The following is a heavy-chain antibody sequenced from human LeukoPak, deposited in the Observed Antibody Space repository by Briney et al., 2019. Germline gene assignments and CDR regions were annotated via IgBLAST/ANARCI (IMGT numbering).Heavy chain of an antibody. CDR3: ASQGHYDYVWKAIDY. Sequence: GGSLRLSCAASGFTVSSNYMSWVRQAPGKGLEWVSVIYSGGSTYYADSVKGRFTIFRDNSKNTLYLQMNSLRAEDTAVYYCASQGHYDYVWKAIDYWGQGTLVTVSS. J-gene: IGHJ4*02. CDR2: IYSGGST. D-gene: IGHD3-16*01. V-gene: IGHV3-66*02. CDR1: GFTVSSNY.